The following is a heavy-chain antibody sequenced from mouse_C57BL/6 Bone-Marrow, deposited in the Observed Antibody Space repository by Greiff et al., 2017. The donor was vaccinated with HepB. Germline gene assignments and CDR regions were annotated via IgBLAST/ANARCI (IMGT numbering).Heavy chain of an antibody. Sequence: EVKVVESGGDLVKPGGSLKLSCAASGFTFSSYGMSWVRQTPDKRLEWVATISSGGSYTYYPDSVKGRFTISRDNAKNTLYLQMSSLKSEDTAMYYCARTYCNYAMDYWGQGTSVTVSS. CDR2: ISSGGSYT. CDR3: ARTYCNYAMDY. V-gene: IGHV5-6*01. D-gene: IGHD5-1*01. CDR1: GFTFSSYG. J-gene: IGHJ4*01.